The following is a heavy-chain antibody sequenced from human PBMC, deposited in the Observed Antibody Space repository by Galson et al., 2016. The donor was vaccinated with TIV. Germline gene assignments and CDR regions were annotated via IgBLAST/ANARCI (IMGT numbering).Heavy chain of an antibody. Sequence: SVKVSCKGSGYTFTDYFIHWVRQAPGQGLEWMGWIIPTVDITDYARTFQGRVTFTADESTGTAYMELNNLKSEDTGLYYCATARSGSSYRGIDYWGQGTLVTVSS. CDR1: GYTFTDYF. CDR3: ATARSGSSYRGIDY. CDR2: IIPTVDIT. J-gene: IGHJ4*02. D-gene: IGHD1-26*01. V-gene: IGHV1-69*10.